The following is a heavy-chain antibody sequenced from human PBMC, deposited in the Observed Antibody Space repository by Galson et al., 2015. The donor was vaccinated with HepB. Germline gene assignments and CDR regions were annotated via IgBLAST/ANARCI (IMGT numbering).Heavy chain of an antibody. D-gene: IGHD1-7*01. Sequence: SVKVSCKASGYTFTSYYMHWVRQAPGQGLEWMGIINPSGGSTSYAQKFQGRVTMTRDTSTSTVYMELSSLRSEDTAVYYCARERITGTVGGWFDPWGQGTLVTVSS. V-gene: IGHV1-46*01. J-gene: IGHJ5*02. CDR3: ARERITGTVGGWFDP. CDR2: INPSGGST. CDR1: GYTFTSYY.